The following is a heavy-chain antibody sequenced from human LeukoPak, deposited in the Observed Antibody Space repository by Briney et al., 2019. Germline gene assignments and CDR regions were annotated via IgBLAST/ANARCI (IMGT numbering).Heavy chain of an antibody. Sequence: ASVKVSCKASGYTFTSYAMHWVRQAPGQRLEWMGWINAGNGNTKYSQKFQGRVTITGDTSASTAYMELSSLRSEDTAVYYCARDLDYGELGNWFDPWGQGTLVTVSS. J-gene: IGHJ5*02. CDR3: ARDLDYGELGNWFDP. CDR2: INAGNGNT. V-gene: IGHV1-3*01. CDR1: GYTFTSYA. D-gene: IGHD4-17*01.